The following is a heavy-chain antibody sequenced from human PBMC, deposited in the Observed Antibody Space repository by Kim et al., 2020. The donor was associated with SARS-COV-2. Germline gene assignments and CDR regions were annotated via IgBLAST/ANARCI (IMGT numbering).Heavy chain of an antibody. Sequence: PSPKSRVTISVDKSKNQCSLKLSSGTAADTAVYYCARLLWFGESWFDPWGQGTLVTVSS. D-gene: IGHD3-10*01. CDR3: ARLLWFGESWFDP. J-gene: IGHJ5*02. V-gene: IGHV4-4*02.